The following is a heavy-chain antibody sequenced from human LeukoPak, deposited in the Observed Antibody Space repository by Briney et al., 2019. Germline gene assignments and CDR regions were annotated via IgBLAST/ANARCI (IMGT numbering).Heavy chain of an antibody. J-gene: IGHJ1*01. CDR2: IYSSGST. D-gene: IGHD1-26*01. V-gene: IGHV3-53*01. CDR3: ARPPYSGSYQYFQH. Sequence: GGSLRLSCAASGFTVSGNYMSWVRQAPGKGLEWVSVIYSSGSTYYADSVKGRFTISRDNSKNTLYLQMNSLRPEDTAVYYCARPPYSGSYQYFQHWGQGTLVTVSS. CDR1: GFTVSGNY.